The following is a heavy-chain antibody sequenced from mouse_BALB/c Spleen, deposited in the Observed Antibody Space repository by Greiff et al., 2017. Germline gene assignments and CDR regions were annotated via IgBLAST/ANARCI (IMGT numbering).Heavy chain of an antibody. CDR3: ARRGGNGYYAMDY. CDR2: IDPANGNT. CDR1: GFNIKDTY. J-gene: IGHJ4*01. V-gene: IGHV14-3*02. D-gene: IGHD2-1*01. Sequence: VQLKQSGAELVKPGASVKLSCTASGFNIKDTYMHWVKQRPEQGLEWIGRIDPANGNTKYDPKFQGKATITADTSSNTAYLQLSSLTSEDTAVYYCARRGGNGYYAMDYWGQGTSVTVSS.